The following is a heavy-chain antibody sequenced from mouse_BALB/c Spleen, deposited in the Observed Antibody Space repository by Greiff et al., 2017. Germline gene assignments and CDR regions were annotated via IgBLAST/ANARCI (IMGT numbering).Heavy chain of an antibody. V-gene: IGHV5-9-1*01. D-gene: IGHD1-1*01. J-gene: IGHJ4*01. CDR2: ISSGGSYT. Sequence: EVMLVESGGGLVKPGGSLKLSCAASGFTFSSYAMSWVRQTPEKRLEWVATISSGGSYTYYPDSVKGRFTISRDNAKNTLYLQMSSLRSEDTAMYYCASDYYGSSYWYAMDYWGQGTSVTVSS. CDR1: GFTFSSYA. CDR3: ASDYYGSSYWYAMDY.